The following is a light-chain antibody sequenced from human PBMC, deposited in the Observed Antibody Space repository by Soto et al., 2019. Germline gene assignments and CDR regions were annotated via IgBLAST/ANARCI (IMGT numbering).Light chain of an antibody. CDR1: SSDFGGYKY. V-gene: IGLV2-11*01. CDR2: EVS. J-gene: IGLJ1*01. Sequence: QSALTQPRSVSGSPGQSVSISCAGTSSDFGGYKYVSWYQQHPGKAPKLMIYEVSKRPSGVPDRFSGSKSGNTASLTVSGLQAEDEADYYCSSYAGSNIYVFGTGTKLTVL. CDR3: SSYAGSNIYV.